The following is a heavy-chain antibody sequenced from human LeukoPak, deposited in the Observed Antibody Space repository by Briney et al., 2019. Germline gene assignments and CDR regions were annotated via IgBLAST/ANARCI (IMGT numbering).Heavy chain of an antibody. J-gene: IGHJ3*02. V-gene: IGHV3-21*01. D-gene: IGHD6-19*01. Sequence: GGSLRLSCAASGFTFSSYRMNWVRQAPGKGLEWVSSISSSSSYIYYADSVKGRFTISRDNAKNSLYLQMNSLRAEDTAVYYCARAAVAGYDAFDIWGQGTMVTVSS. CDR2: ISSSSSYI. CDR1: GFTFSSYR. CDR3: ARAAVAGYDAFDI.